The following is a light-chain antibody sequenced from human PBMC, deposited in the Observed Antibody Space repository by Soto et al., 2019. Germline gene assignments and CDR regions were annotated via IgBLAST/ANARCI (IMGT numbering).Light chain of an antibody. J-gene: IGLJ1*01. CDR1: SSDVGGYNH. CDR3: CSFAASNSYV. V-gene: IGLV2-8*01. Sequence: QSALTQPPSASGSPGQSVTISCTGTSSDVGGYNHVSWYQQHPGKAPKLLVYEVIKRPSGVPDRFSGSKSGNTASLTVSGLQDDDEADYYCCSFAASNSYVFGTGTKVTVL. CDR2: EVI.